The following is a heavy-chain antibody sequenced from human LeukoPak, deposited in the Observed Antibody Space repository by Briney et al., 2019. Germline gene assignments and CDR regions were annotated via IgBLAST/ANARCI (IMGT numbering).Heavy chain of an antibody. CDR2: ISPNSGGT. CDR1: VYTLTGYY. J-gene: IGHJ4*02. Sequence: GASVKVSCKASVYTLTGYYIHSVRQAPGQGLEWMGWISPNSGGTNYAQKFQGRVTMTRDTSISTAYMELSRLRSDDAAVYYCARDGPSTVVFDYWGQGTLVPISS. V-gene: IGHV1-2*02. CDR3: ARDGPSTVVFDY. D-gene: IGHD4-23*01.